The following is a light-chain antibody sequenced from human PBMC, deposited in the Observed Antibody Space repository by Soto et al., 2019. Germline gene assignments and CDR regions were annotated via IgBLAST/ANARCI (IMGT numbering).Light chain of an antibody. CDR2: KTS. Sequence: DIQMTQSPSTLSASLGDRFTITCRASQSIGSWLAWYQQKPGKAPKLLIYKTSILENGVPSRFSGSGSGTEFTLSISSLQPDDFATYYCHQYNSYWTFGQGTKVDVK. V-gene: IGKV1-5*03. CDR3: HQYNSYWT. CDR1: QSIGSW. J-gene: IGKJ1*01.